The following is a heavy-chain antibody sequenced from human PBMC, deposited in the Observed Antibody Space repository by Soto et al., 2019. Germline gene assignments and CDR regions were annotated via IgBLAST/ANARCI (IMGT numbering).Heavy chain of an antibody. CDR1: GFSLSTSGMR. Sequence: YGPSLVNPTQTVTLSCTFSGFSLSTSGMRVSWIRQPPGKALEWLARIDWDDDKFYSTSLKTRLTISKDTSKNQVVLTLTNMDPVDTATYHCARDHITIFGVAKPYNYYGMDVCDKGPTVT. D-gene: IGHD3-3*01. J-gene: IGHJ6*04. V-gene: IGHV2-70*04. CDR3: ARDHITIFGVAKPYNYYGMDV. CDR2: IDWDDDK.